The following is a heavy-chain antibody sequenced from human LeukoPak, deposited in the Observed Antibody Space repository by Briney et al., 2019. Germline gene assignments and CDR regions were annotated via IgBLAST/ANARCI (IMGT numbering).Heavy chain of an antibody. CDR2: IYSGST. CDR1: GGSISSGTYY. Sequence: SETLSLTCTVSGGSISSGTYYWGWIRQPPGKGLEWIGSIYSGSTYYNPSLKSRVTISVDTSKNQFSLKLSSVTAADTAVYYCARGSSGYDFWSGRQYYFDYWGQGTLVTVSS. D-gene: IGHD3-3*01. V-gene: IGHV4-39*07. J-gene: IGHJ4*02. CDR3: ARGSSGYDFWSGRQYYFDY.